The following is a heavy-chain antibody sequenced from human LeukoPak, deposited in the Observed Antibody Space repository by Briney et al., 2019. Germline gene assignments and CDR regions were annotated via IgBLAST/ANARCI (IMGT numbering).Heavy chain of an antibody. D-gene: IGHD4-17*01. J-gene: IGHJ5*02. V-gene: IGHV4-34*01. CDR2: INHSGST. Sequence: SETLSLTCAVYGGSFSGYYWSWIRPPPGKGLEWIGEINHSGSTNYNPSLKSRVTISVDTSKNQFSLKLSAVTAADTAVYYCARGARLFYGDYGYPKRRFNWFDPWGQGTLVTVSS. CDR3: ARGARLFYGDYGYPKRRFNWFDP. CDR1: GGSFSGYY.